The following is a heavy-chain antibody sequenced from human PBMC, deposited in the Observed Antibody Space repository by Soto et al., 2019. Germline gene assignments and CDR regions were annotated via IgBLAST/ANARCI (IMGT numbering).Heavy chain of an antibody. Sequence: PSETLSLTCAVSGGSISSSNWWGWVRQPPGRGLEWIGEIYHSGSTNYNPSLKSRVTISVDTSKNQFSLRLTSVTAADTAVYYCARERAQGYGMDVWGQGTTVTVSS. CDR2: IYHSGST. J-gene: IGHJ6*02. CDR1: GGSISSSNW. CDR3: ARERAQGYGMDV. V-gene: IGHV4-4*02.